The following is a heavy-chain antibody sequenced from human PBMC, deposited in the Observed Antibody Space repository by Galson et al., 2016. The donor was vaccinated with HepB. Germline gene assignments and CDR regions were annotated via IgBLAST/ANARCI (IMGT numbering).Heavy chain of an antibody. J-gene: IGHJ4*02. Sequence: PALVKPTQTLTLACTFSGFSLLTNGVGVGWIRQTPGQALEWPALIYWDDDQRNSSTLRSRLTITKDIRKNQVVLTMTDIDPVDAGTFYCARLTWRGRDSRGNLFLFDYWGQGSLVTVSS. V-gene: IGHV2-5*02. CDR1: GFSLLTNGVG. D-gene: IGHD4-23*01. CDR3: ARLTWRGRDSRGNLFLFDY. CDR2: IYWDDDQ.